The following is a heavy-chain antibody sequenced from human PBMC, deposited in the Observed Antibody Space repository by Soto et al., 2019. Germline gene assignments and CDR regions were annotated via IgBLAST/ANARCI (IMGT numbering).Heavy chain of an antibody. V-gene: IGHV3-30-3*01. CDR1: GFTFSNYG. Sequence: QVQLVESGGGVVQPGRSLRLSCTASGFTFSNYGMHWVRQAPGKGLKWVAVISYDGSNKYYADSVQGRFTIARDNSKDTRYLQINSLRAEDTAVYYCARGRDYLGGDFDYWGQETLVTVSS. CDR2: ISYDGSNK. CDR3: ARGRDYLGGDFDY. D-gene: IGHD3-16*01. J-gene: IGHJ4*02.